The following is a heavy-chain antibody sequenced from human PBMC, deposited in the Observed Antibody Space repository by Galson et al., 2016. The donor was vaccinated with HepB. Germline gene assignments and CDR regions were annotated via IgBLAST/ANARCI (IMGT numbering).Heavy chain of an antibody. CDR3: AKTKGGFAVMSKPYYLDS. Sequence: SETLSLTCNVSGASITNYYWTWIRQPAGKGLEWIGHIYATGSINYNPSLQSRVTMSLDTSNNQFSLNLTSVTAADTAVYYCAKTKGGFAVMSKPYYLDSWGQGTLVTVSS. CDR2: IYATGSI. V-gene: IGHV4-4*07. J-gene: IGHJ4*02. D-gene: IGHD3-16*01. CDR1: GASITNYY.